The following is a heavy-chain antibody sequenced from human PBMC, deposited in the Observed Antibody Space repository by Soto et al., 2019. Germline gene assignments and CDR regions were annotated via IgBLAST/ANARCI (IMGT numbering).Heavy chain of an antibody. CDR1: GFTFSSYA. V-gene: IGHV3-23*01. J-gene: IGHJ4*02. Sequence: PGGSLRLSCAASGFTFSSYAMSWVRQSPGKGLEWVSAISGGGGSTYYADSVKGRFTISRDNSKNTLYLQMNSLRADDTAVYYCAKDASGYLDYWGQGTLVTVSS. CDR2: ISGGGGST. CDR3: AKDASGYLDY.